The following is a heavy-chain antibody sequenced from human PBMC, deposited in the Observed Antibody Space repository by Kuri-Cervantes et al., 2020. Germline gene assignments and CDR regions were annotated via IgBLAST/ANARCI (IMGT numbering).Heavy chain of an antibody. V-gene: IGHV3-9*01. CDR1: EFTFSNYG. CDR2: ISWNSGRI. J-gene: IGHJ3*02. D-gene: IGHD1-14*01. Sequence: GGSLRLSCAASEFTFSNYGMHWVRQAQGKGLEWVSGISWNSGRIGYADSVKGRFTISRDNAKSSLYLQMNSLRAEDTAFYYCTRSHRTGGAFDIWGQGTLVTVSS. CDR3: TRSHRTGGAFDI.